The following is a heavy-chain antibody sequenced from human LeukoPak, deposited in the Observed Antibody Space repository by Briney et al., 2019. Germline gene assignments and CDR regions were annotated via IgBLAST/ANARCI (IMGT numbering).Heavy chain of an antibody. CDR2: ISYDGSNK. CDR3: AKDSGYGPFDY. D-gene: IGHD5-12*01. Sequence: GRSLRLSCAASGVTFSSYGMHWVRQAPGKGLEWVAVISYDGSNKYYADSVKGRFTISRDNSKNTLYLQMNSLRAEDTAVYYCAKDSGYGPFDYWGQGTLVTVSS. CDR1: GVTFSSYG. J-gene: IGHJ4*02. V-gene: IGHV3-30*18.